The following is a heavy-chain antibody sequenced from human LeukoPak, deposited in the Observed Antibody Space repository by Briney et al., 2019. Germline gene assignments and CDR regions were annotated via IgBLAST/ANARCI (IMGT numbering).Heavy chain of an antibody. CDR3: AKDPKLIVGSDAFDI. V-gene: IGHV3-30*18. Sequence: GGSLRLSRAASGFTFSSYGMHWVRQAPGKGLEWVAVISYDGSNKYYADSVKGRFTISRDNSKNTLYLQMNSLRAEDTAVYYCAKDPKLIVGSDAFDIWGQGTMVTVSS. CDR1: GFTFSSYG. CDR2: ISYDGSNK. J-gene: IGHJ3*02. D-gene: IGHD1-26*01.